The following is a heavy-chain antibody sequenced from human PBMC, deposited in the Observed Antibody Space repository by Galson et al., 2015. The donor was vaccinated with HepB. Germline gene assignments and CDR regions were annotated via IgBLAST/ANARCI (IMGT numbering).Heavy chain of an antibody. Sequence: SLRLSCAASGFTFSSCAMTWVRQAPGKGLEWISSIGGYGFDTYYADSVKGRFTISRDNSKNTVYLQMNSLRVDDTAVYFCAKGQSRTSIFGVVIMAWDYWGQGTLVTVSP. CDR3: AKGQSRTSIFGVVIMAWDY. CDR1: GFTFSSCA. D-gene: IGHD3-3*02. CDR2: IGGYGFDT. V-gene: IGHV3-23*01. J-gene: IGHJ4*02.